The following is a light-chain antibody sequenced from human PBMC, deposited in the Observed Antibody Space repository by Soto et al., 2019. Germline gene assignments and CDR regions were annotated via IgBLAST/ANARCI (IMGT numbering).Light chain of an antibody. CDR3: CSYAGSYTLV. CDR2: DVN. Sequence: QSALTQPRSVSGSPGQSVTISCTGTSSDVGGYNYVSWYQQYPGKAPKLMIHDVNKRPSGVPDRFSGSKSGNTASLTISGLQAEDGADYYCCSYAGSYTLVFGGGTKLTVL. V-gene: IGLV2-11*01. CDR1: SSDVGGYNY. J-gene: IGLJ2*01.